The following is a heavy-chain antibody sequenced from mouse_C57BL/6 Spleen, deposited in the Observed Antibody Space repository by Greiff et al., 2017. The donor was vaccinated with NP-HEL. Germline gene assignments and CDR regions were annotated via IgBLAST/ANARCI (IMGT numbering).Heavy chain of an antibody. CDR2: IRNKANNHAT. J-gene: IGHJ2*01. CDR1: GFTFSDAW. CDR3: TRELGRDYFDY. Sequence: EVKVVESGGGLVQPGGSMKLSCAASGFTFSDAWMDWVRQSPEKGLEWVAEIRNKANNHATYYAESVKGRFTISRDDSKSSVYLQMNSLRAEDTGIYYCTRELGRDYFDYWGQGTTLTVSS. V-gene: IGHV6-6*01. D-gene: IGHD4-1*01.